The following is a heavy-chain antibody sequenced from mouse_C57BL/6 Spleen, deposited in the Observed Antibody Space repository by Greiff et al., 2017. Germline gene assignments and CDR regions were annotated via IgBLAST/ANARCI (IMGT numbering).Heavy chain of an antibody. D-gene: IGHD1-1*01. V-gene: IGHV1-15*01. CDR3: TREGSNAGFAY. CDR1: GYTFTDYE. Sequence: VQLQESGAELVRPGASVTLSCKASGYTFTDYEMHWVKQTPVHGLEWIGAIDPETGGTAYNQKFKGKAILTADKSSSTAYMELRSLTSEDSAVYYCTREGSNAGFAYWGQGTLVTVSA. J-gene: IGHJ3*01. CDR2: IDPETGGT.